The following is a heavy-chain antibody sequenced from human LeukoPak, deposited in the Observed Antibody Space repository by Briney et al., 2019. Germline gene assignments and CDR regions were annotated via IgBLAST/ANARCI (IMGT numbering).Heavy chain of an antibody. Sequence: TGGSLRLSCAASGFTFSSYEMNWVRQAPGKGLEWVSYISSSGSTIYYADSVKGRFTISRDNAKNSLYLQMNSLRAEDTAVYYCASLLISTYYYDSSGPDAFDIWGQGTMVTVSS. CDR3: ASLLISTYYYDSSGPDAFDI. CDR1: GFTFSSYE. J-gene: IGHJ3*02. D-gene: IGHD3-22*01. V-gene: IGHV3-48*03. CDR2: ISSSGSTI.